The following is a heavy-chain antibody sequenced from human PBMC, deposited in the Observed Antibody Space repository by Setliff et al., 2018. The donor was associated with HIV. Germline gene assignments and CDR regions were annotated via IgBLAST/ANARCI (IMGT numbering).Heavy chain of an antibody. D-gene: IGHD3-3*01. Sequence: PETLSLTRTLSEASYSGTNPYWGWSRQPPGKGLEWIGSIDDSGMTYYKPSLKSRVTISVDTSKNQFSLRLSSVAAGDTAVYYCARSIVPVASGYYYFEYWGQGTLVTVSS. CDR1: EASYSGTNPY. CDR2: IDDSGMT. CDR3: ARSIVPVASGYYYFEY. J-gene: IGHJ4*02. V-gene: IGHV4-39*01.